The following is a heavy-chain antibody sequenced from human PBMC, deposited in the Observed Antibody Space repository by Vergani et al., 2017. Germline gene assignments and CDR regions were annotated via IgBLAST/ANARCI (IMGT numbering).Heavy chain of an antibody. J-gene: IGHJ6*03. CDR1: GFSLNTRGVS. Sequence: QITLKESGPTLLKPTQTLTLTCTFSGFSLNTRGVSVAWIRQPPGKALDWLALIYLNDDQHYSPSLNNRVTITKDTSKNQVVVTMTNMEYVDTGTYYYVYRKTACGTTGCFYPFDYYYYMDVWGKGTTVTVSS. D-gene: IGHD1-7*01. CDR2: IYLNDDQ. V-gene: IGHV2-5*04. CDR3: VYRKTACGTTGCFYPFDYYYYMDV.